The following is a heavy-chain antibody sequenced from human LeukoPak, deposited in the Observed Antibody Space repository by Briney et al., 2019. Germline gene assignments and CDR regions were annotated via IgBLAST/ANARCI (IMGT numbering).Heavy chain of an antibody. V-gene: IGHV5-10-1*01. J-gene: IGHJ4*02. D-gene: IGHD3-10*01. Sequence: GESLKISCQGSGYSFTSYWIAWVRQMPGKGLEWMGMIAPTDSYTNYSPSFQGHVTISVDKSISTAYLQWSSLKASDTAMYFCASGSGTYSPAYWGQGTLVTVSS. CDR1: GYSFTSYW. CDR2: IAPTDSYT. CDR3: ASGSGTYSPAY.